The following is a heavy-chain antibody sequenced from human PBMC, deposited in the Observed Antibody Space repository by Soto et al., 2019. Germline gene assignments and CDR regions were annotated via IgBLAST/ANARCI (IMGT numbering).Heavy chain of an antibody. V-gene: IGHV4-31*03. Sequence: QVQLQESGPGLVKPSQTLSLTCTVSGGSISSGGYYWSWIRQHPEKGLEWIGYIYNSGRTYYNPSLKSRVTISVDTSKNQFPLKLSSVTAADTAVYYCARVGPWEGGGWMDVWGQGTTVTVSS. D-gene: IGHD1-26*01. J-gene: IGHJ6*02. CDR1: GGSISSGGYY. CDR3: ARVGPWEGGGWMDV. CDR2: IYNSGRT.